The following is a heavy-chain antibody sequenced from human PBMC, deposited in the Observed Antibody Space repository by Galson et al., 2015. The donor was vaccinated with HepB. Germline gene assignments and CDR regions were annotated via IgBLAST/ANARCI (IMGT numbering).Heavy chain of an antibody. J-gene: IGHJ6*02. D-gene: IGHD2-2*01. V-gene: IGHV1-8*01. CDR3: ARLYQLPSYYYYYYGMDV. CDR1: GYTFTSYG. Sequence: SVKVSCKASGYTFTSYGISWVRQATGQGLEWMGWMNPNSGNTGYAQKFQGRVTMTRNTSISTAYMELSSLRSEDTAVYYCARLYQLPSYYYYYYGMDVWGQGTTVTVSS. CDR2: MNPNSGNT.